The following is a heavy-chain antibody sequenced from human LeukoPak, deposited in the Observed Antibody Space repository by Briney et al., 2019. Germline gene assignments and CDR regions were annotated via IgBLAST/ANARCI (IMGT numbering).Heavy chain of an antibody. CDR2: ISYTGTTI. J-gene: IGHJ6*03. Sequence: GGSLRLSCAASGFTFSAYSMNWVRQAPGKGLEWVSYISYTGTTIYYADSVGGRFTISTDNAKTSLYLQMNSLRGEDTAVYYCARIAAGHMYVWGKGTTVTVSS. CDR3: ARIAAGHMYV. CDR1: GFTFSAYS. D-gene: IGHD6-6*01. V-gene: IGHV3-48*01.